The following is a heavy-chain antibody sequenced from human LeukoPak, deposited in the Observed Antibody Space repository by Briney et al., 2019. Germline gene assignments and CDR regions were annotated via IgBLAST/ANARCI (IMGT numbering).Heavy chain of an antibody. V-gene: IGHV3-23*01. D-gene: IGHD3-9*01. CDR1: GFTFSSYA. J-gene: IGHJ4*02. CDR3: AKHVRTNVWFFDS. Sequence: GGSLRLSCAASGFTFSSYAMSWVRQAPGKGLEWVSLISGSGGRTDYADSVTGRFTISRDNSKNTLYLQMNSLKAEDTAVYYCAKHVRTNVWFFDSWGQGTLVTVSS. CDR2: ISGSGGRT.